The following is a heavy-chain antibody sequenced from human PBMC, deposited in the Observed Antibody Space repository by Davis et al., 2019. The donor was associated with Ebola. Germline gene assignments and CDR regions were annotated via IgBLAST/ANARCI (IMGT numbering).Heavy chain of an antibody. Sequence: PSETLSLTCTVSAGSISSGGYYWSWIRQHPGKGLEWIGYIYYSGSTYYNPSLKSRVTISVDTSKNQFSLKLSSVTAADTAVYYCARDGRYYYDSSALPGGAFDIWGQGTMVTVSS. J-gene: IGHJ3*02. CDR2: IYYSGST. D-gene: IGHD3-22*01. CDR1: AGSISSGGYY. CDR3: ARDGRYYYDSSALPGGAFDI. V-gene: IGHV4-31*03.